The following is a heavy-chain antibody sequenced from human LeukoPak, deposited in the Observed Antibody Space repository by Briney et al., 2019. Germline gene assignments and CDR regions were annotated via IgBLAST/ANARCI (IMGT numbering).Heavy chain of an antibody. Sequence: GASVKVSCKASGYTFTGYYMHWVRQAPGQGLEWMGWINPNSGGTNYAQKFQGRVTMTRDTSISTAYMELSRLRSDDTAVYYCARASTMIVVADAFDIWGQGTMVTVSS. V-gene: IGHV1-2*02. CDR3: ARASTMIVVADAFDI. J-gene: IGHJ3*02. CDR2: INPNSGGT. CDR1: GYTFTGYY. D-gene: IGHD3-22*01.